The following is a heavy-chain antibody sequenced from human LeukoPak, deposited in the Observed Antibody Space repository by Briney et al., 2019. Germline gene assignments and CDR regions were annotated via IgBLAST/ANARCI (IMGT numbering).Heavy chain of an antibody. D-gene: IGHD3-10*01. J-gene: IGHJ4*02. CDR1: GGTFSSYA. Sequence: SVKVSCKASGGTFSSYAISWVRQAPGQGLEWMGGIIPIFGTANYAQKFQGRVTITADESTSTAYMELSSLRSEDTAVYYCARVGYYGSGSYPILPFDYWGQGTLVTVSS. CDR2: IIPIFGTA. V-gene: IGHV1-69*13. CDR3: ARVGYYGSGSYPILPFDY.